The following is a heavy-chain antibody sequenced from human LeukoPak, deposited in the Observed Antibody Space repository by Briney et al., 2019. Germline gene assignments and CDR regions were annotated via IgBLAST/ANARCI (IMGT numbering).Heavy chain of an antibody. Sequence: PGGSLRLSCAASGFPFSNYWMHWVRQAPGKGLVWLSHITSDGSGTSYVDSVKGRFTISRDNAKYTLYLQMNSLRAEDTAVYYCAKDRGARYYGSGSSWFDPWGQGTLVTVSS. CDR1: GFPFSNYW. D-gene: IGHD3-10*01. CDR2: ITSDGSGT. J-gene: IGHJ5*02. CDR3: AKDRGARYYGSGSSWFDP. V-gene: IGHV3-74*01.